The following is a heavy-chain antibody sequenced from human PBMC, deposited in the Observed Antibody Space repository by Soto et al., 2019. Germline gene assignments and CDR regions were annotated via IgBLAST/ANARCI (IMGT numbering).Heavy chain of an antibody. V-gene: IGHV3-15*07. Sequence: GGSLRLSCAASGFTFSNAWMNWVRQAPGKGLEWVGRIKSKTDGGTKDYAAPGKGRFTISRDDSKNTLYLQMNSLKTEDTAVYYCTTISEYYYDSSGYPVDYWGQGTLVTVSS. D-gene: IGHD3-22*01. J-gene: IGHJ4*02. CDR1: GFTFSNAW. CDR3: TTISEYYYDSSGYPVDY. CDR2: IKSKTDGGTK.